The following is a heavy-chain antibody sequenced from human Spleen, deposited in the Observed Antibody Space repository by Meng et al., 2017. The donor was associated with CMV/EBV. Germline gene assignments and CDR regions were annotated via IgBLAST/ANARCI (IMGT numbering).Heavy chain of an antibody. V-gene: IGHV3-53*01. Sequence: GESLKISCAASGFTVSSNYMSWVRQAPGKGLEWVSVIYSGGSTYYADSVKGRFTISRDNDKNSLYLQMSCLRAEDTAVYYCARDSVPYFDYWGQGTTVTVSS. CDR2: IYSGGST. CDR3: ARDSVPYFDY. J-gene: IGHJ4*02. CDR1: GFTVSSNY.